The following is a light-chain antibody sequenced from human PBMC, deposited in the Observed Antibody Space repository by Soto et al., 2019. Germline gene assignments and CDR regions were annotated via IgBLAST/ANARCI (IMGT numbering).Light chain of an antibody. CDR1: ISDVGAYNY. V-gene: IGLV2-14*01. CDR3: SSYTTIKPVI. J-gene: IGLJ2*01. CDR2: DVT. Sequence: QSVLAQPASVSGSPGQSITISCTGTISDVGAYNYVSWYHQHHPGKAPELIIYDVTDRPSGVSTRFSGSKSGNTASLTISGLQAEDEGDYYCSSYTTIKPVIFGGGTKVTVL.